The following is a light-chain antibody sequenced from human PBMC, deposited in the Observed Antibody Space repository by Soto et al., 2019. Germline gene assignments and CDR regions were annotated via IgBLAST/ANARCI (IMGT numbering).Light chain of an antibody. CDR2: SNN. CDR1: SSNIGSNT. Sequence: VLTQPPSASGTPGQRVTISCSGSSSNIGSNTVNWYQQLPGTAPKLLIYSNNQRPSGVPDRFSGSKSGTSASLAISGLQSEDEADYYCAAWDDSLNAVVFGGGTKLTVL. J-gene: IGLJ2*01. V-gene: IGLV1-44*01. CDR3: AAWDDSLNAVV.